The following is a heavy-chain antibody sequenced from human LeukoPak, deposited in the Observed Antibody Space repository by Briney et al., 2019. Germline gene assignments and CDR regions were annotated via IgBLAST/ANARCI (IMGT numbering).Heavy chain of an antibody. CDR2: INSDGSST. CDR1: GFTFSSYW. Sequence: SGGSLRLSCAASGFTFSSYWMHWVRQAPGKGLAWVSRINSDGSSTIYADSVKGRFTISRDNAKNTLYLQMNSLRAEDTAVYYCARGAARLGSDYWGQGTLVTVSS. D-gene: IGHD6-6*01. V-gene: IGHV3-74*01. CDR3: ARGAARLGSDY. J-gene: IGHJ4*02.